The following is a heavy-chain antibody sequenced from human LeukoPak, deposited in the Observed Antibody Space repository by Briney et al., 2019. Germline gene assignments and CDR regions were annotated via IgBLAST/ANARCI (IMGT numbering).Heavy chain of an antibody. CDR2: ISGSGGST. J-gene: IGHJ4*02. Sequence: GGSLRLSCAASGFTFSSYAMSWVRQAPGKGLEWVSAISGSGGSTYYADSVKGRFTISRDNSKNTLYLQMNSLRADDTAVYYCAKGRTNYDILTGYYPFDYWGQGTLVTVSS. V-gene: IGHV3-23*01. D-gene: IGHD3-9*01. CDR1: GFTFSSYA. CDR3: AKGRTNYDILTGYYPFDY.